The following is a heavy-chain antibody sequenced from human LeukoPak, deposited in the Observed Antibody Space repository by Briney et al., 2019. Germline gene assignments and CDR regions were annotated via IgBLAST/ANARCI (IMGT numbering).Heavy chain of an antibody. CDR2: ISGSGGST. CDR3: AKGQTAMDAFDV. J-gene: IGHJ3*01. D-gene: IGHD5-18*01. CDR1: GFTFSSYA. Sequence: PGGSLRLSCAVSGFTFSSYAMRWVRQAPGKGGEGVLVISGSGGSTKYGDCVKGGCTISIDNSKNTLYLQMNSLRAEDTAVYYCAKGQTAMDAFDVWGQGTMVTVSS. V-gene: IGHV3-23*01.